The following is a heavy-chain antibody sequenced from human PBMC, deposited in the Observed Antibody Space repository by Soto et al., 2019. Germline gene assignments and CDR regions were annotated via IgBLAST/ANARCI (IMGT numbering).Heavy chain of an antibody. D-gene: IGHD2-21*02. J-gene: IGHJ3*02. Sequence: EVQLVESGGGLVQPGGSLRLSCAASGFIVSSNYMTWVRQAPGKGLGWVSIMYSGGTTYYAESVKGRFTISRHISKNTLDLQMNTLRFEDTAVYYCARVAGDDPLDIWGPGTMVTVSS. V-gene: IGHV3-53*04. CDR2: MYSGGTT. CDR3: ARVAGDDPLDI. CDR1: GFIVSSNY.